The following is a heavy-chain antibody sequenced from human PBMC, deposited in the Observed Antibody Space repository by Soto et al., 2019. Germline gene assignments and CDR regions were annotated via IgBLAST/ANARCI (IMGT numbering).Heavy chain of an antibody. V-gene: IGHV4-39*01. Sequence: PSETLSLTCTVSGGSISSSSYYWGWIRQPPGKGLEWFGSIYYSGSTYYNPSLKSRVTISVDTSKNQFSLKLSSVTAADTAVYYCARQPPESSGWYWGYYYYGMDVWGQGTTVTVSS. D-gene: IGHD6-19*01. CDR3: ARQPPESSGWYWGYYYYGMDV. CDR1: GGSISSSSYY. CDR2: IYYSGST. J-gene: IGHJ6*02.